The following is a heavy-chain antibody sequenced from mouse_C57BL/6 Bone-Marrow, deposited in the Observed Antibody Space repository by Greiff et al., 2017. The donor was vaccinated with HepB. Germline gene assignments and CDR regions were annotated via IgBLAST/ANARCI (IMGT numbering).Heavy chain of an antibody. J-gene: IGHJ2*01. Sequence: VQLQQSGAELARPGASVKLSCKASGYTFTSYGISWVKQRPGQGLEWIGEIYPRSGNTYYNEKFKGKATLTADKSSSTAYMKLSSLTSEDSAVYLCARNYYCGSGDYWGQGTTLTVSS. CDR1: GYTFTSYG. D-gene: IGHD1-1*01. V-gene: IGHV1-81*01. CDR3: ARNYYCGSGDY. CDR2: IYPRSGNT.